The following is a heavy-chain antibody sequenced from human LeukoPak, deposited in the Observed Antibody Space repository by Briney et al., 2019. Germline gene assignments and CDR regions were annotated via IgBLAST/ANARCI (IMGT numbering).Heavy chain of an antibody. CDR3: ARASRGEQLAGLDY. J-gene: IGHJ4*02. CDR2: IYHSGST. CDR1: GGSISSHY. Sequence: SETLSLTCTVSGGSISSHYWSWIRQSPGKGLEWIGYIYHSGSTNYNPSLKSRVTISVDTSNNQFSLKLNSVTAADTAVYYCARASRGEQLAGLDYWGQGTLVTVSS. D-gene: IGHD6-6*01. V-gene: IGHV4-59*11.